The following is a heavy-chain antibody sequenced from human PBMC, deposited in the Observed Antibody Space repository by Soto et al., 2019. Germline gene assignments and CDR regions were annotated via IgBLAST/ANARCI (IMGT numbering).Heavy chain of an antibody. CDR1: GFAFRSYG. D-gene: IGHD3-9*01. CDR2: ISTSSSAI. Sequence: GSLRLSCVASGFAFRSYGMNWVRQAPGKGLEWVSSISTSSSAIYYTDSVKGRFTISRDNARNSLYLQMKSLRAEDTAVYFCARDGADYDILTGYYDYYYHGMDVWGQGTTVTVSS. J-gene: IGHJ6*02. CDR3: ARDGADYDILTGYYDYYYHGMDV. V-gene: IGHV3-21*06.